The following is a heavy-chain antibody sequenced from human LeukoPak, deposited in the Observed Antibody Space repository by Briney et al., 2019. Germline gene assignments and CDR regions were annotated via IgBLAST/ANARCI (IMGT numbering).Heavy chain of an antibody. J-gene: IGHJ6*03. CDR3: AKNRGANYYNYYMDV. D-gene: IGHD4/OR15-4a*01. Sequence: PGGSLRLSCAASGFTFSTYAMSWVRQAPGKGLEWLSTIGGGGRDTFYADSVKGRFTVSRDNSKNTLYLQMSSLRAEDTAVYFCAKNRGANYYNYYMDVWGIGTTVTVSS. CDR2: IGGGGRDT. V-gene: IGHV3-23*01. CDR1: GFTFSTYA.